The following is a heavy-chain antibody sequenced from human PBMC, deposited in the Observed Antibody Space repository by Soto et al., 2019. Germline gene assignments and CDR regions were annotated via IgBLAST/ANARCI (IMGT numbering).Heavy chain of an antibody. D-gene: IGHD2-2*01. V-gene: IGHV1-46*03. CDR1: GYTFTSYY. CDR3: ARSMRLVVVPAAYRLAAFDI. CDR2: INPSGGST. J-gene: IGHJ3*02. Sequence: GASVKVSCKASGYTFTSYYMHWVRQAPGQGLEWMGIINPSGGSTSYAQKFQGRVTMTRDTSTSTVYMELSSLRSEDTAVYYCARSMRLVVVPAAYRLAAFDIWGQGTMVTVSS.